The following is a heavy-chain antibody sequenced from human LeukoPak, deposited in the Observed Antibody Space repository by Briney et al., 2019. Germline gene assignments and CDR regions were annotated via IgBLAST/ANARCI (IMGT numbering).Heavy chain of an antibody. Sequence: GGSLRLSCAASGFTFSTYTMHWVRQAPGKGLEWVALISYDGSNKYYADSVKGRFTISRDNSKNTLYLQMNSLRAEDTAGYYCARDRFSGLQLLYFDYWGQGTLVTVSS. V-gene: IGHV3-30-3*01. CDR3: ARDRFSGLQLLYFDY. J-gene: IGHJ4*02. CDR2: ISYDGSNK. D-gene: IGHD5-24*01. CDR1: GFTFSTYT.